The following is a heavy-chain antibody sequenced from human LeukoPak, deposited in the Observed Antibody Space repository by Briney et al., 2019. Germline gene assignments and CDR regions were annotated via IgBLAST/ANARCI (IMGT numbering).Heavy chain of an antibody. CDR2: IIPIFGTA. CDR3: ARSPYYYDSSGYLYFDY. Sequence: ASVKVSCKASGGTFSSYAISWVRQAPGQGLEWMGGIIPIFGTANYAQKFQGRVTITADESTSTAYMELSSLRSEDTAVYYCARSPYYYDSSGYLYFDYWGQGTLVTVSS. D-gene: IGHD3-22*01. CDR1: GGTFSSYA. V-gene: IGHV1-69*13. J-gene: IGHJ4*02.